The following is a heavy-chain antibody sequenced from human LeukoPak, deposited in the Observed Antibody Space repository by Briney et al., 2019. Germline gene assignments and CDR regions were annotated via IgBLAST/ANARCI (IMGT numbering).Heavy chain of an antibody. D-gene: IGHD1-7*01. CDR2: INPSGGST. J-gene: IGHJ4*02. CDR1: GYTFTSYN. V-gene: IGHV1-46*01. Sequence: ASVKVSCKASGYTFTSYNMHWVRQAPGQGLEWMGIINPSGGSTNYAQKFQGRVTMTRDMSTSTVYMELSSLRSEDTAVYYCASSTRNYDYFDYWGQGTLVTVSS. CDR3: ASSTRNYDYFDY.